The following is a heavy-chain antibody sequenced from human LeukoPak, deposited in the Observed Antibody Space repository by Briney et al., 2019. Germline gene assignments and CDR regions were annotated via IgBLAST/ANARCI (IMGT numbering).Heavy chain of an antibody. CDR2: ISGSGGVT. D-gene: IGHD5-18*01. J-gene: IGHJ4*02. CDR3: AKREWIQLWLPLSY. V-gene: IGHV3-23*01. CDR1: GFTFSSYA. Sequence: PGGSLRLSCAASGFTFSSYAMSWVRQAPGKGLEWVSAISGSGGVTYYADSVKGRFTISRDNSKNTLCLQMNSLRAEDTAVYYCAKREWIQLWLPLSYWGQGTLVTVSS.